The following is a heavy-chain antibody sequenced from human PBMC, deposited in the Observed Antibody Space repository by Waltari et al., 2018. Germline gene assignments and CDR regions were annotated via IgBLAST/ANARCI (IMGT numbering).Heavy chain of an antibody. CDR3: ARDDVDSSSFGGF. D-gene: IGHD6-13*01. V-gene: IGHV1-18*01. Sequence: QLQLVQSGAEVTKPGASVKVSCKGSGFIFSNYGITWVRQAPGQVLEWMGWISAYNGNTNYEQTFQGRVTMTTDTSTSTAYMELRSLRSDDTAVYYCARDDVDSSSFGGFWGQGTLVTVSS. J-gene: IGHJ4*02. CDR1: GFIFSNYG. CDR2: ISAYNGNT.